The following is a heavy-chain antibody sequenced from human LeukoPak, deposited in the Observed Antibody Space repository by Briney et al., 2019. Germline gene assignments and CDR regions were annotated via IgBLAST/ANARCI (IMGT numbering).Heavy chain of an antibody. CDR1: GFTFSSYW. CDR2: ISYDGSNK. CDR3: ARDPNHDYGDMLYYFDY. D-gene: IGHD4-17*01. J-gene: IGHJ4*02. Sequence: PGGSLRLSCAASGFTFSSYWMSWVRQAPGKGLEWVAVISYDGSNKYYADSVKGRFTISRDNSKNTLYLQMNSLRAEDTAVYYCARDPNHDYGDMLYYFDYWGQGTLVTVSS. V-gene: IGHV3-30*03.